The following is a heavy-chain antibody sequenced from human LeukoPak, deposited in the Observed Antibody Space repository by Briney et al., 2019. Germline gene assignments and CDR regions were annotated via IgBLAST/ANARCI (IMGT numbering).Heavy chain of an antibody. J-gene: IGHJ4*02. CDR3: ASNLGYCSSTSCYRRFDY. V-gene: IGHV3-21*01. Sequence: GGSLRLSCAASGFTFSSYSMNWVRQAPGKGLEWVSSISSGSSYIYYADSVKGRFTISRDNAKNSLYLQMNSLRAEDTAVYYCASNLGYCSSTSCYRRFDYWGQGTLVTVSS. CDR1: GFTFSSYS. D-gene: IGHD2-2*01. CDR2: ISSGSSYI.